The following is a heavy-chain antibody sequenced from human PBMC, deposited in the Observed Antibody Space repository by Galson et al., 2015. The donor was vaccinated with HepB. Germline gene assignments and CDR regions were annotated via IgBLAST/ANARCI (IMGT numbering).Heavy chain of an antibody. CDR3: AREMATEATSYFDY. CDR2: IYYSGST. Sequence: SETLSLTCTVSGGSISSYYWSWIRQPPGKGLEWIGYIYYSGSTNYNPSLKSRVTISVDTSKNQFSLKLSSVTAADTAVYYWAREMATEATSYFDYWGQGTLVTVSS. V-gene: IGHV4-59*01. D-gene: IGHD5-24*01. J-gene: IGHJ4*02. CDR1: GGSISSYY.